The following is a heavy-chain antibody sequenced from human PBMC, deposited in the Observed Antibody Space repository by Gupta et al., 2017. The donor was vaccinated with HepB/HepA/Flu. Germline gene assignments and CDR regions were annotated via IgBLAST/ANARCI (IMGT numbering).Heavy chain of an antibody. J-gene: IGHJ4*02. D-gene: IGHD6-13*01. CDR1: GFTFDDHA. CDR3: AKAPYSNPTLPYYFDL. Sequence: QLVESGGALVQPGGSLRLSCGASGFTFDDHAMHWVRQVPRKGLGLVLKNRWGGGGINLAGSGGGRFNHFKRQGKKSLKLEMNSLRSDDTALYFCAKAPYSNPTLPYYFDLWGQGTLVSVSS. CDR2: NRWGGGGI. V-gene: IGHV3-9*01.